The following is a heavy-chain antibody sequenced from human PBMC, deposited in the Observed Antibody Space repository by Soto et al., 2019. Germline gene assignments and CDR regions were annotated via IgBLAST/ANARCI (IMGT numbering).Heavy chain of an antibody. V-gene: IGHV4-34*01. Sequence: SETLSLTCAVYGGSFSGYYWSWIRQPPGKGLEWIGEINHSGSTNYNPSLKSRVTISVDTSKNQFSLKLSSVTAADTAVYYCARGVLRYFDWLLKYDAFDIWGQGTMVTVSS. CDR3: ARGVLRYFDWLLKYDAFDI. J-gene: IGHJ3*02. CDR2: INHSGST. CDR1: GGSFSGYY. D-gene: IGHD3-9*01.